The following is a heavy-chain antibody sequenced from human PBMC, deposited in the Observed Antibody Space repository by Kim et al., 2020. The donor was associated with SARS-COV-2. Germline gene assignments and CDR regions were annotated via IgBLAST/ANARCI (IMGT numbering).Heavy chain of an antibody. J-gene: IGHJ3*02. CDR3: ARVRVTNEQALSRGVLHAFDI. V-gene: IGHV3-53*01. CDR2: LYSRTNV. CDR1: GFTARNHY. D-gene: IGHD3-16*01. Sequence: GGSLRLSCAASGFTARNHYMTWVRQAPGQGLEWVSILYSRTNVQYADSVRGRFTISRDDSRNTVDLQMSSLRVEDTAIYYCARVRVTNEQALSRGVLHAFDIWGQGTTVTVSS.